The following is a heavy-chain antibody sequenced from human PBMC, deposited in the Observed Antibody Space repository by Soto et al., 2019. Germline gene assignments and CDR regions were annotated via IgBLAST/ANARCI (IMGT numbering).Heavy chain of an antibody. CDR2: MYHSGST. V-gene: IGHV4-4*02. CDR3: ERLHMITFGGHVYRHFDM. Sequence: QVQLQESGPGLVRPSGTLSLTCDVSGDSISSFNWWSWVRQPPGKGLEWIGEMYHSGSTNYNPSLQSRITISVDQYNNHCFLALTSVTAADTAVSYCERLHMITFGGHVYRHFDMWGQGRMVTVSS. CDR1: GDSISSFNW. D-gene: IGHD3-16*01. J-gene: IGHJ3*02.